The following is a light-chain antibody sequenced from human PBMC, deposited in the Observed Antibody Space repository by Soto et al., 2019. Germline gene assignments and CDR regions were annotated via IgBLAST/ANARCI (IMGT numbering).Light chain of an antibody. V-gene: IGKV1-39*01. CDR1: QSISRF. CDR2: AAS. J-gene: IGKJ5*01. Sequence: DIPMTQSPSSLSASVGDRVTITCRASQSISRFLNWYQQKPGKAPKLLIYAASSLQSGVPSRFSGSGSGTDFTITISSLQPEDFATYYCQQSYSQPPVTFGQGTRLEIK. CDR3: QQSYSQPPVT.